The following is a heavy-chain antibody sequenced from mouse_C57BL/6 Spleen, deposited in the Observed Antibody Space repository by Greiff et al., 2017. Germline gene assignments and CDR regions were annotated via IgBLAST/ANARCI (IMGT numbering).Heavy chain of an antibody. V-gene: IGHV1-55*01. CDR3: ARSLYYYGSSYGY. Sequence: VQLQQPGAELVKPGASVKMSCKASGYTFTSYWITWVKQRPGQGLEWIGDIYPGSGSTNYNEKFKSKATLTVDTSSSTAYMQLSSLTSEDSAVYYCARSLYYYGSSYGYWGQGTTLTVSS. D-gene: IGHD1-1*01. CDR2: IYPGSGST. CDR1: GYTFTSYW. J-gene: IGHJ2*01.